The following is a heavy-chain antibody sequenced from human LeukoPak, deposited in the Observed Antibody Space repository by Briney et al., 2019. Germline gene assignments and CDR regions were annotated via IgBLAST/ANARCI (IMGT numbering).Heavy chain of an antibody. CDR3: ASTIASAGHFFDS. J-gene: IGHJ4*02. Sequence: GGSLRLSCTASGFTFSSYWMSWVRQAPGKGLEWVANIKQIKQDGSEKDYVDSVKGRFTISRDNAKNSLYLHMNSLRDEDTAVYYCASTIASAGHFFDSWGQGALVTVSS. CDR2: IKQIKQDGSEK. CDR1: GFTFSSYW. D-gene: IGHD6-13*01. V-gene: IGHV3-7*02.